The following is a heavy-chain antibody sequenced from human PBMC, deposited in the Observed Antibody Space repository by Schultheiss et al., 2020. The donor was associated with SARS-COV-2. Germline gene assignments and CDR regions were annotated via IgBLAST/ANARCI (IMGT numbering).Heavy chain of an antibody. CDR1: GFTFSDYY. D-gene: IGHD3-3*01. V-gene: IGHV3-11*04. J-gene: IGHJ4*02. CDR3: ARDQVWADFWSGQGYFDY. Sequence: GGSLRLSCAASGFTFSDYYMSWIRQAPGKGLEWVSYISSSGSTIYYADSVKGRFTISRDNSKNTLYLQMNSLRAEDTAVYYCARDQVWADFWSGQGYFDYWGQGTLVTVSS. CDR2: ISSSGSTI.